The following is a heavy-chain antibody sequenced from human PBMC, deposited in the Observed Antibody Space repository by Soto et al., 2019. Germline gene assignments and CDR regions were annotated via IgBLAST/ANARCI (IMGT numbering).Heavy chain of an antibody. CDR2: INAGNGNT. CDR3: ARDSYGDYGRVFDY. V-gene: IGHV1-3*01. D-gene: IGHD4-17*01. CDR1: GHTFTSYA. J-gene: IGHJ4*02. Sequence: QVQLVQSGAEVKKPGASVKVSCKASGHTFTSYAMHWVRQAPGQRLEWMGWINAGNGNTKYSQKFQGRVTITRDTSASTAYMELSSLRSEDTAVYYCARDSYGDYGRVFDYWGQGTLVTVSS.